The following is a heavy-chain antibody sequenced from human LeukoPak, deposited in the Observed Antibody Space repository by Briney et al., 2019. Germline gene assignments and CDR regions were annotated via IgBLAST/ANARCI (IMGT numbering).Heavy chain of an antibody. V-gene: IGHV4-38-2*02. J-gene: IGHJ4*02. CDR3: ARADQLRYFDWLLFPADYYDSSGSFDY. CDR1: GGSISSYY. Sequence: SETLSLTCTVSGGSISSYYWGWIRQPPGKGLEWIGSIYHSGSTYYNPSLKSRVTISVDTSKNQFSLKLSSVTAADTAVYYCARADQLRYFDWLLFPADYYDSSGSFDYWGQGTLVTVSS. CDR2: IYHSGST. D-gene: IGHD3-9*01.